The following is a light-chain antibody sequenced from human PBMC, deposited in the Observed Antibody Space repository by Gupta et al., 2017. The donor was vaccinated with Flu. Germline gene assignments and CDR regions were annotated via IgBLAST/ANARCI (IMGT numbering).Light chain of an antibody. J-gene: IGKJ1*01. V-gene: IGKV3-20*01. CDR3: QQDGSSPGT. Sequence: EIVLTQSPGTLSLSPGERATLSCRASQSVRSRYLAWYQQKPGQAPRLLVYGASSRATGIPDRFSGSGSGTDFTLTISRLEPEDFAVYFCQQDGSSPGTFGQGTKVEIK. CDR2: GAS. CDR1: QSVRSRY.